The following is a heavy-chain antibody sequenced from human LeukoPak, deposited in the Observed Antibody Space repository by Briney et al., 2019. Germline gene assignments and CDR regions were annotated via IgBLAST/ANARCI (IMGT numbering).Heavy chain of an antibody. J-gene: IGHJ3*02. CDR2: VYTSGTT. CDR1: GGSVSSYY. Sequence: PSETPSLTCIVSGGSVSSYYWSWIRQPAGKGLEWIGRVYTSGTTYYNPSLRSRVTVSVDTSTNQFSLKMTSMTAADTAVYYCATSGSGWSTKKDALEIWGQGTTVTVSS. D-gene: IGHD6-19*01. V-gene: IGHV4-4*07. CDR3: ATSGSGWSTKKDALEI.